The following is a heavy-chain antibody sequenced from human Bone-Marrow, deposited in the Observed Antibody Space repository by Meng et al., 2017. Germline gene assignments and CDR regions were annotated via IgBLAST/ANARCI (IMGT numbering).Heavy chain of an antibody. D-gene: IGHD6-19*01. CDR3: ARALQAEGSGWYSTKVRDY. CDR2: ISSSGSTI. Sequence: GGSLRLSCAASGFTFSDYYMSWIRQAPGKGLEWVSYISSSGSTIYYADSVKGRFTISRDNAKNSLYLQMNSLRAEDTAVYYCARALQAEGSGWYSTKVRDYWGQGTLVTVSS. V-gene: IGHV3-11*01. CDR1: GFTFSDYY. J-gene: IGHJ4*02.